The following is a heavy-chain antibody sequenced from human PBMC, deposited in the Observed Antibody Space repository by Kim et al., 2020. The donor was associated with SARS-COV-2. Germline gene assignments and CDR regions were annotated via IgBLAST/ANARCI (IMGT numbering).Heavy chain of an antibody. CDR3: ARGGPKDIVVVPAATQGFDY. J-gene: IGHJ4*02. Sequence: SETLSLTCAVYGGSFSGYYWSWIRQPPGKGLEWIGEINHSGSTNYNPSLKSRVTISVDTSKNQFSLKLSSVTAADTAVYYCARGGPKDIVVVPAATQGFDYWGQGTLVTVSS. CDR2: INHSGST. V-gene: IGHV4-34*01. CDR1: GGSFSGYY. D-gene: IGHD2-2*01.